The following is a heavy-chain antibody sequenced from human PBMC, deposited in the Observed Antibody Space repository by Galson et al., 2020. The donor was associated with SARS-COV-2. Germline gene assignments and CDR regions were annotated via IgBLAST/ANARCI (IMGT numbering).Heavy chain of an antibody. J-gene: IGHJ4*02. CDR1: GGTFSSYA. Sequence: KISCKASGGTFSSYAISWVRQAPGQGLEWMGGIIPILGIANYAQKFQGRVTITADKSTSTAYMELSSLRSEDTAVYYCARAPYYDFGSGYYYFDYWGQGTLVTVSS. CDR3: ARAPYYDFGSGYYYFDY. D-gene: IGHD3-3*01. V-gene: IGHV1-69*10. CDR2: IIPILGIA.